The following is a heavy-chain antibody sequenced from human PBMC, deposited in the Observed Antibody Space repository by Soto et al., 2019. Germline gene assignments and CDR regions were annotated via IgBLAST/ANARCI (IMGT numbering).Heavy chain of an antibody. V-gene: IGHV3-23*04. Sequence: EVQLVESGGGLVQPGGSLRLSCAASGFTFSSYEMNWVRQAPGKGLEWVSAISGSGGSTYYADSVKGRFTISRDNSKNTLYLQMNSLRAEDTAVYYCAPREVATKVENYFDYWGQGTLVTVSS. CDR3: APREVATKVENYFDY. CDR1: GFTFSSYE. CDR2: ISGSGGST. J-gene: IGHJ4*02. D-gene: IGHD5-12*01.